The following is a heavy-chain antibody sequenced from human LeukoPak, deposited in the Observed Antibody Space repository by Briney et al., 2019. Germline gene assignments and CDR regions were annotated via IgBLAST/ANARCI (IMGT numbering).Heavy chain of an antibody. Sequence: ASVKVSCKASGYAFTGYYMHWVRQAPGQGLEWMGWINPNSGGTNYAQKFQGRVTMTRDTSISTAYMELSRLRSDDTAVYYCARGLGILTGPGPWGQGTLVTVSS. CDR2: INPNSGGT. D-gene: IGHD3-9*01. V-gene: IGHV1-2*02. CDR1: GYAFTGYY. CDR3: ARGLGILTGPGP. J-gene: IGHJ5*02.